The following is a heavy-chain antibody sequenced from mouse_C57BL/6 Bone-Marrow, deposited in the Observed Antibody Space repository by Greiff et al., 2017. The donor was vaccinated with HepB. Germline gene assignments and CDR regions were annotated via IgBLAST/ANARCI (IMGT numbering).Heavy chain of an antibody. CDR2: ISDGGSYT. CDR1: GFTFSSYA. CDR3: ARDWGLWYRGGFDY. V-gene: IGHV5-4*01. Sequence: EVKVEESGGGLVKPGGSLKLSCAASGFTFSSYAMSWVRQTPEKRLEWVATISDGGSYTYYPDNVKGRFTISRDNAKNNLYLQMSHLKSEDTAMYYCARDWGLWYRGGFDYWGQGTTLTVSS. J-gene: IGHJ2*01. D-gene: IGHD6-2*01.